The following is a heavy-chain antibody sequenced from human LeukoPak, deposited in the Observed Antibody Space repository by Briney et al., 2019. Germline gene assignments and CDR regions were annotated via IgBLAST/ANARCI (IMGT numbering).Heavy chain of an antibody. V-gene: IGHV3-48*03. CDR1: GFTFSSYE. Sequence: GGSLRLSCAASGFTFSSYEMNWVRQAPGKGLEWVSYISSSGSTIYYADSVKGRFTISRDNSKNTLYLQMNSLRAEDTAVYYCTHGSMYQLDYWGQGTLVTVSS. CDR2: ISSSGSTI. J-gene: IGHJ4*02. CDR3: THGSMYQLDY. D-gene: IGHD2-2*01.